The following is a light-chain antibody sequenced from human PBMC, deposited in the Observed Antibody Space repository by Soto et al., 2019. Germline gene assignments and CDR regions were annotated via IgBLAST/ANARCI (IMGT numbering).Light chain of an antibody. CDR1: QSLNSFY. CDR3: QQYDISPRT. V-gene: IGKV3-20*01. Sequence: EIVLTQSPGTLSLSPGERDTLSCRASQSLNSFYLAWYQQKPGQAPRLLIYGSSNRATGIPDRFSGSGSGTDFTLTISRLDPEDFAVYYCQQYDISPRTFGQGTKVDIK. CDR2: GSS. J-gene: IGKJ1*01.